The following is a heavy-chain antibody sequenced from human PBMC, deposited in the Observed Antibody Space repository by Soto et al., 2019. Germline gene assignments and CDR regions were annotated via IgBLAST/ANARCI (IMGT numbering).Heavy chain of an antibody. Sequence: QVQLVQSGAELRKPGSAVKLSCKASGGTFSNSPISWVRQIPGQGPEWMGRIIPSPARTIYSRKFRGRVTLTADKSTQTVYMTLSSLTTADSGVYYCARDQVGASSFDYWGQGTPVTVSS. CDR2: IIPSPART. V-gene: IGHV1-69*08. CDR3: ARDQVGASSFDY. D-gene: IGHD1-26*01. CDR1: GGTFSNSP. J-gene: IGHJ4*02.